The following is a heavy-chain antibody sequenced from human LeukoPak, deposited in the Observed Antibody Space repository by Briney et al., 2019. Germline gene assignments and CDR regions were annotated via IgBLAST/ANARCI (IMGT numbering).Heavy chain of an antibody. D-gene: IGHD6-19*01. CDR1: XFTFSNFA. CDR2: ISSSGAYR. CDR3: AREITVAGKEGAFDI. Sequence: PGGSLRLSCAASXFTFSNFAMSWVRQAPGKGLEWVSYISSSGAYRNHADSVKGRFTISRDNAKNSLYLQMNSLRAEDTAIYYCAREITVAGKEGAFDIWGPGTMLTVSS. J-gene: IGHJ3*02. V-gene: IGHV3-11*05.